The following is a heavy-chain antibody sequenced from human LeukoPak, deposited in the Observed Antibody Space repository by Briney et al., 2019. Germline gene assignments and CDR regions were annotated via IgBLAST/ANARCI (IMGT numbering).Heavy chain of an antibody. CDR2: IKPDGSDM. Sequence: GGSLRLSCAASGFTFSTYWMSWVRQAPGKGLEWVANIKPDGSDMYYVDSVKGRFTVSRDNARNSLYLQMNSLRADDTAVYYCAKGGDHWGQGTLVTVSS. CDR1: GFTFSTYW. J-gene: IGHJ4*02. V-gene: IGHV3-7*01. CDR3: AKGGDH. D-gene: IGHD3-16*01.